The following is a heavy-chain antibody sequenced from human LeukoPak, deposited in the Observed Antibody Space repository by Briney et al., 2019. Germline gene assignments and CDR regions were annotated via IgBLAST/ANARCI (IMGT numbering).Heavy chain of an antibody. V-gene: IGHV3-48*03. D-gene: IGHD3-22*01. J-gene: IGHJ4*02. Sequence: TGGSLRLSCAASGFTFSSYEMNWVRQAPGKGLEWVSYISSSGSTIYYADSVKGRFTISRDNAKNSLYLQMNSLRAEDTAVYYCARETYYYDSSGYYYPGGFDYWGQGTLVTVSS. CDR3: ARETYYYDSSGYYYPGGFDY. CDR2: ISSSGSTI. CDR1: GFTFSSYE.